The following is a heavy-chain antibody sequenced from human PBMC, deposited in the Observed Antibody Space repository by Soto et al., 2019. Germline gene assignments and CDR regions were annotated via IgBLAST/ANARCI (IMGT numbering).Heavy chain of an antibody. J-gene: IGHJ4*02. CDR2: LIPIFGTP. CDR1: GGTFDIYG. V-gene: IGHV1-69*13. Sequence: AASVKVSCKASGGTFDIYGISCVRQAPLQGPEWMGGLIPIFGTPNYAQKFQGRVTISADDSTSTAYMELSSLRYEDTAVYYCATMGATVYFFDNWGQGTLVTVSS. CDR3: ATMGATVYFFDN. D-gene: IGHD1-26*01.